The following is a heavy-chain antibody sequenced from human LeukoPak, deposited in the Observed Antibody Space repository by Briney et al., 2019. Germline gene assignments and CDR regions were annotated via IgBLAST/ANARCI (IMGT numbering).Heavy chain of an antibody. V-gene: IGHV3-7*01. J-gene: IGHJ5*02. CDR1: GFTFSSYW. CDR2: IKQDGSEK. CDR3: ARDWVTTSYNWFDP. Sequence: PGGSLRLSCAASGFTFSSYWMSWVRQAPGKGLEWVANIKQDGSEKYYVDSVKGRFTISRDNAKNSLYLQMNSLRDEDTAVYYCARDWVTTSYNWFDPWGQGTLVTVSS. D-gene: IGHD4-17*01.